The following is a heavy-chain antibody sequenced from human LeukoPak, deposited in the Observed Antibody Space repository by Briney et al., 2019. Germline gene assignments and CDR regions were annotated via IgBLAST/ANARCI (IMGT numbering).Heavy chain of an antibody. J-gene: IGHJ4*02. CDR3: ARDATRPSRPDY. V-gene: IGHV1-69*13. CDR2: IIPIFGTA. CDR1: GGTFSSYA. D-gene: IGHD2-2*01. Sequence: ASVKVSCKASGGTFSSYAISWVRQAPGQGLEWMGGIIPIFGTANYAQKFQGRVTITADESTSTAYMELSSLRSDDTAVYYCARDATRPSRPDYWGQGTLVTVSS.